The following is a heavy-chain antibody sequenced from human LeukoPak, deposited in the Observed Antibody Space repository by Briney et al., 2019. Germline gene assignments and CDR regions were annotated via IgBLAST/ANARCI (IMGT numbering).Heavy chain of an antibody. V-gene: IGHV3-48*01. CDR2: ISSSSSTI. CDR3: ARDHVVNQAPPGF. J-gene: IGHJ4*02. Sequence: GGSLRLSCSASGFTFEDHAMNWVRQVPGKGLEWVSYISSSSSTIYYADSVKGRFTITRDNSKNTVYLQMNSLRAEDTAVYYCARDHVVNQAPPGFWGQGTLVTVSS. D-gene: IGHD1-14*01. CDR1: GFTFEDHA.